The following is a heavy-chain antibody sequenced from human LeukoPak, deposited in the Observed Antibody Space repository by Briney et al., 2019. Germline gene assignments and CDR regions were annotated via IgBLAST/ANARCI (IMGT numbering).Heavy chain of an antibody. J-gene: IGHJ3*02. CDR2: IDYSGST. V-gene: IGHV4-39*07. D-gene: IGHD1-1*01. CDR1: GGSISSSSYY. Sequence: SETLSLTCTVSGGSISSSSYYWGWIRQPPGEGLEWIANIDYSGSTYYNPPLKSRVTISIDTSMNQFSLKLTSVTAADTAVYYCAREIDRTIIGPGIWGQGTMVTVSS. CDR3: AREIDRTIIGPGI.